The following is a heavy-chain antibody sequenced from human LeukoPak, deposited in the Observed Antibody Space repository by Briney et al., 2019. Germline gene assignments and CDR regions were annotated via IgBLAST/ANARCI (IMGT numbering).Heavy chain of an antibody. V-gene: IGHV1-18*01. CDR1: GYTFTSYG. CDR2: ISAYNGNT. CDR3: ARGRTYYYDSSGYYYGAFDI. D-gene: IGHD3-22*01. J-gene: IGHJ3*02. Sequence: GASVKVSCKATGYTFTSYGISWVRQAPGQGLEWMGWISAYNGNTNYAQKLQGRVTMTTDTSTSTAYMELRSLRSDDTAVYYCARGRTYYYDSSGYYYGAFDIWGQGTMVTVSS.